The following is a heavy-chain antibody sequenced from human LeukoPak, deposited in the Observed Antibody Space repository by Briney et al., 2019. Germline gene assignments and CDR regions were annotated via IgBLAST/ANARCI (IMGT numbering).Heavy chain of an antibody. J-gene: IGHJ5*02. V-gene: IGHV4-59*01. Sequence: KPSETLSLTCTVSGGSISSYYWSWIRQPPGKGLEWIGYIYYSGSTNYNPSLKSRVTISVDTSKNQFSLKLSSVTAADTAVYYCARSRSVKTAMVILKNSFDPWGQGTLVTVSS. CDR3: ARSRSVKTAMVILKNSFDP. CDR2: IYYSGST. CDR1: GGSISSYY. D-gene: IGHD5-18*01.